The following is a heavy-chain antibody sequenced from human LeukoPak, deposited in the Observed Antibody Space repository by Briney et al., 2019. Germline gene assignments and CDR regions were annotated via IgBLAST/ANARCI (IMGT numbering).Heavy chain of an antibody. V-gene: IGHV1-69*05. CDR3: AKSTHYDILTGYFSRDWFDP. D-gene: IGHD3-9*01. CDR1: GGTFSSYA. J-gene: IGHJ5*02. CDR2: IIPIFGTA. Sequence: SVKVSCKASGGTFSSYAISWVRQAPGQGLEWMGGIIPIFGTANYAQKFQGRVTITTDESTSTAYMELSSLRSEDTAVYYCAKSTHYDILTGYFSRDWFDPWGQGTLVTVSS.